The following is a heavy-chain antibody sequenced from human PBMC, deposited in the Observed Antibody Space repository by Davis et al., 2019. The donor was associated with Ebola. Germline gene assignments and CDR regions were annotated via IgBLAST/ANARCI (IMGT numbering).Heavy chain of an antibody. Sequence: ASVKVSCKASGGTFSSYAISWVRQATGQGLEWMGWMNPNSGNTGYAQKFQGRVTMTRNTSISTAYMELSSLRSEDTAVYYCARDGPLTGHWGQGTLVTVSS. CDR1: GGTFSSYA. J-gene: IGHJ4*02. V-gene: IGHV1-8*02. CDR3: ARDGPLTGH. CDR2: MNPNSGNT. D-gene: IGHD3-9*01.